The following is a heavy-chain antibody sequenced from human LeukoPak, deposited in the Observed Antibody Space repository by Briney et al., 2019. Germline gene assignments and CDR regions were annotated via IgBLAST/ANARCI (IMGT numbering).Heavy chain of an antibody. CDR2: IIAYNGNT. D-gene: IGHD2-2*01. Sequence: ASVKVSCKASVYTFTSYGISCVPQAPGQGLECRGWIIAYNGNTNYAQKLQGRVTMTTDTSTSTAYMELRSLRSDDTAVYYCAREEAKSSSDEKWFDHWGPGTLVTVSS. CDR3: AREEAKSSSDEKWFDH. V-gene: IGHV1-18*01. J-gene: IGHJ5*02. CDR1: VYTFTSYG.